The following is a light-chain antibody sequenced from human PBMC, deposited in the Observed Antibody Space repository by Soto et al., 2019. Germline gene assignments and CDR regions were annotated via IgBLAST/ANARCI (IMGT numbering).Light chain of an antibody. Sequence: IRMTQSPSSFSASTGDRVTITCRASQGISSYLAWYQQKPGKAPELLIYAASTLQSGVPSRFSGSGSGTDFTLTISCLQSEDFATYYCQQYYSYPRTFGQGTKVEIK. CDR3: QQYYSYPRT. V-gene: IGKV1-8*01. CDR2: AAS. J-gene: IGKJ1*01. CDR1: QGISSY.